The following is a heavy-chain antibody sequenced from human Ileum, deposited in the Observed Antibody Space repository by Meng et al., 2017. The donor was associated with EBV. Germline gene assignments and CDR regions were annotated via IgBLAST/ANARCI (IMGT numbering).Heavy chain of an antibody. J-gene: IGHJ5*02. CDR2: MNSYTGNA. CDR1: GETFINHE. D-gene: IGHD3-16*01. V-gene: IGHV1-8*01. Sequence: VHLGQCGAEVKKPGDSVKVSCKASGETFINHEINWVRQAAGQGLESIGWMNSYTGNAGYAQKFRVRVTMTRDTSINTAYLEVISLTSEDTAVYYCARGSGAGGRDWFDPWGQGTLVTVSS. CDR3: ARGSGAGGRDWFDP.